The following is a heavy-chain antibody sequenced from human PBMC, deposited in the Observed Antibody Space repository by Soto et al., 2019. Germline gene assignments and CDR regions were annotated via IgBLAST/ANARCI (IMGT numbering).Heavy chain of an antibody. CDR1: GCTFSTYD. V-gene: IGHV3-30*18. CDR3: AKETYSYGSRYFDC. Sequence: QVQLVESGGGVVQPGRSLRLSCAASGCTFSTYDMHWVRQAPGKGLEWVAVISYDGSNKYYADSVKGRFTISRDNSKNTLYLQMNSLRAEDTAVYYCAKETYSYGSRYFDCWGQGTLVTVSS. CDR2: ISYDGSNK. D-gene: IGHD5-18*01. J-gene: IGHJ4*02.